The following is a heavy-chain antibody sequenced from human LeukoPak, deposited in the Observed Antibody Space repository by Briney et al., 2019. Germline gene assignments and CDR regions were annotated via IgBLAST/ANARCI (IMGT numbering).Heavy chain of an antibody. D-gene: IGHD4-23*01. CDR2: INWNGGST. J-gene: IGHJ4*02. V-gene: IGHV3-20*01. CDR3: ARVYGGSNGFDY. Sequence: GGSLRLSCAASGFTFSSYGMHWVRQAPGKGLEWVSGINWNGGSTGYADSVKGRFTISRDNAKNSLYLQMNSLRAEDTALYHCARVYGGSNGFDYWGQGTLVTVSS. CDR1: GFTFSSYG.